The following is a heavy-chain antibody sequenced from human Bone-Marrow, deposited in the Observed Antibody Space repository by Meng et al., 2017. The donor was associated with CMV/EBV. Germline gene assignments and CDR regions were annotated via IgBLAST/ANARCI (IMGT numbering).Heavy chain of an antibody. CDR3: ARDLTYYYGSGSNAFDI. V-gene: IGHV1-2*02. CDR1: GYTFTGYY. Sequence: ASVKVSCKASGYTFTGYYMHWVRQAPGQGLEWMGWINPNSGGTNYAQKFQGRVTMTRDTSISTAYMELSSLRSEDTAVYYCARDLTYYYGSGSNAFDIWGQGTMVTVSS. CDR2: INPNSGGT. D-gene: IGHD3-10*01. J-gene: IGHJ3*02.